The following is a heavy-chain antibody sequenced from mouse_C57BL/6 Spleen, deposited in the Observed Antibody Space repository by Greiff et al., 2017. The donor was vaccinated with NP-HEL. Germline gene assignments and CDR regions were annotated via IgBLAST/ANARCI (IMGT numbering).Heavy chain of an antibody. CDR2: ISYSGST. Sequence: EVQLQESGPGMVKPSQSLSLTCTVTGYSITSGYDWHWIRHFPGNKLEWMGYISYSGSTNYNPSLKSRISITHDTSKNHFFLKLNSVTTEDTATYYCAREGDYDEGYAMDYWGQGTSVTVSS. D-gene: IGHD2-4*01. CDR3: AREGDYDEGYAMDY. J-gene: IGHJ4*01. CDR1: GYSITSGYD. V-gene: IGHV3-1*01.